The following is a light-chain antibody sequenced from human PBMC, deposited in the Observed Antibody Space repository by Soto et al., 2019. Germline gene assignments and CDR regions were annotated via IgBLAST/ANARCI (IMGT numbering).Light chain of an antibody. CDR1: QSVSSSY. V-gene: IGKV3-20*01. Sequence: IVLTQSPGTLSLSPGERATLSCRASQSVSSSYLDWYQQKPGQAPRLLIYGASSRATGIPDRFSGSGSGSAFTLTISRWEREDYAVYYCQQYGSSPWTFGHGTKVYI. CDR3: QQYGSSPWT. CDR2: GAS. J-gene: IGKJ1*01.